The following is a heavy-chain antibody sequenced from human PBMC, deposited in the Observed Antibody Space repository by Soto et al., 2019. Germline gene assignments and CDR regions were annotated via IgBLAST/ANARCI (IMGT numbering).Heavy chain of an antibody. D-gene: IGHD1-26*01. CDR1: GFTFSSYG. J-gene: IGHJ6*02. V-gene: IGHV3-30*18. CDR2: ISYDGSNN. Sequence: QVQLVESGGGVVQPGRSLRLSCAASGFTFSSYGMHWVRQAPGKGLEWVAVISYDGSNNYYADSVKGRFTISRDNSKNTLYLQRNSLRAEDTAVDDRAKGPEWDHYYYYGMDVWGQGTTVTVSS. CDR3: AKGPEWDHYYYYGMDV.